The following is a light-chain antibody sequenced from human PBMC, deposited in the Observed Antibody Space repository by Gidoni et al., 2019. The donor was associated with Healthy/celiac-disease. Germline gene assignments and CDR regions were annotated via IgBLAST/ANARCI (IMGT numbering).Light chain of an antibody. Sequence: HSALTHPPSASGSPGPSVTISCTGTSSDVGAYKYVSWYQQHTGKVPKLMIYEVSKRPSGVPDRFSGSKSGNTASLTVSGLQDEDEADYYCSSYAGSNNWVFGGGTKVTVL. CDR3: SSYAGSNNWV. J-gene: IGLJ3*02. CDR2: EVS. CDR1: SSDVGAYKY. V-gene: IGLV2-8*01.